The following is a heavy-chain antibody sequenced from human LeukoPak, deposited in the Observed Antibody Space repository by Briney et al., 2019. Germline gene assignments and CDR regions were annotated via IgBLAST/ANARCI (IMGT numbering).Heavy chain of an antibody. CDR1: GFTFDDYA. CDR2: ISWNSGSI. D-gene: IGHD1-26*01. CDR3: AKAGSYQTGAFDY. V-gene: IGHV3-9*01. Sequence: GGSLRLSCAASGFTFDDYAMHWVRQAPGKGLEWVSGISWNSGSIGYADSVKGRFTISRDNAKNSLYLQMNSLRAEDTALYYCAKAGSYQTGAFDYWGQGTLVTVSS. J-gene: IGHJ4*02.